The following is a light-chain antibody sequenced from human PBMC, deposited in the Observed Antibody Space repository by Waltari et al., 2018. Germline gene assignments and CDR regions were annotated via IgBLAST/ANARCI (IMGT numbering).Light chain of an antibody. CDR2: GAS. CDR1: QTISSNY. V-gene: IGKV3-20*01. Sequence: EIVLTQSPGTLSLSPGERAALSCRTSQTISSNYLAWYQQKPGQAPRLLFYGASDRATDIPDRISASVSGTDFTLTISRLEPEDFAVYFCQHYSSSTGFTFGQGTKVEIK. J-gene: IGKJ2*01. CDR3: QHYSSSTGFT.